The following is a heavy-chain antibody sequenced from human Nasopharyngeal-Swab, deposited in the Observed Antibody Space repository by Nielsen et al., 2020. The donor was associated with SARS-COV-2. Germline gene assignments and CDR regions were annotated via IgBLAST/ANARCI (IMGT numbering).Heavy chain of an antibody. CDR3: VKDLPGSYSFEI. J-gene: IGHJ3*02. D-gene: IGHD1-26*01. CDR1: GFTFSSYG. V-gene: IGHV3-64D*08. Sequence: GESLKISCAASGFTFSSYGMHWVRQAPGKGLEYVSTINDYGDRINYADSVEGRFTISRDIPKNTLYLQMSSLRIEDTAVYYCVKDLPGSYSFEIWGQGTMVTVSS. CDR2: INDYGDRI.